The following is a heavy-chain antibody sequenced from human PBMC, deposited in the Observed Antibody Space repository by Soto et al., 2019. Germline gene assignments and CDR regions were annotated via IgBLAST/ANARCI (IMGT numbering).Heavy chain of an antibody. V-gene: IGHV1-8*01. J-gene: IGHJ6*02. D-gene: IGHD2-15*01. CDR1: GYTFTSYD. Sequence: ASVKVSCKASGYTFTSYDINWVRQATGQGLEWMGWMNPNSGNTGYAQKFQGRGTMTRNTSISTAYMELSSLRSEDTAVYYCASGVGVAANYYDVMDVWGQGSTVTVSS. CDR2: MNPNSGNT. CDR3: ASGVGVAANYYDVMDV.